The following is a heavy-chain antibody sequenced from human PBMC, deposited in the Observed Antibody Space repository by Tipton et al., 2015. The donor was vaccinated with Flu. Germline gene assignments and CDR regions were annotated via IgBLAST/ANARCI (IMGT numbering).Heavy chain of an antibody. J-gene: IGHJ6*02. D-gene: IGHD1-26*01. CDR2: IRSKTYGGSA. CDR3: SKGAEIMGATGGDFYYYGMDV. CDR1: GFNFRDYS. V-gene: IGHV3-49*04. Sequence: SLRLSCAASGFNFRDYSINWVRQAPGKGLEWVGFIRSKTYGGSAEYAASVRDRFTISRDDSKTIAYLQMNSLITEDTAVYYCSKGAEIMGATGGDFYYYGMDVWGQGTTVTVSS.